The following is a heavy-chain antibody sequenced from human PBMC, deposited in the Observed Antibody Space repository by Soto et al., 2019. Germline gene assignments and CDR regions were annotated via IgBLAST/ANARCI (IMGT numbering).Heavy chain of an antibody. J-gene: IGHJ4*02. V-gene: IGHV3-74*01. CDR3: ARDLSTTIFGVVIPSLRY. CDR2: INSDGSST. Sequence: GGSLRLSCAASGFTFSSYWMHWVRQAPGKGLVWVSRINSDGSSTSYADSVKGRFTISRDNAKNTLYLQMNSLRAEDTAVYYCARDLSTTIFGVVIPSLRYWGQGTLVTVSS. CDR1: GFTFSSYW. D-gene: IGHD3-3*01.